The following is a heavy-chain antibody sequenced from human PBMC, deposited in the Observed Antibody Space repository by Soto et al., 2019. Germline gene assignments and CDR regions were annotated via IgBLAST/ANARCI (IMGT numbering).Heavy chain of an antibody. CDR2: IFSNDEK. CDR1: GFSLSNARMG. Sequence: SGPTLVNPTETLTLTCTVSGFSLSNARMGVSWIRQPPGKALEWLAHIFSNDEKSYSTSLKSRLTISKDTSKSQVVLTMTNMDPVDTATYYYARTKAPISYDSSGYYYIDYWGQGTLVTVSS. V-gene: IGHV2-26*01. J-gene: IGHJ4*02. CDR3: ARTKAPISYDSSGYYYIDY. D-gene: IGHD3-22*01.